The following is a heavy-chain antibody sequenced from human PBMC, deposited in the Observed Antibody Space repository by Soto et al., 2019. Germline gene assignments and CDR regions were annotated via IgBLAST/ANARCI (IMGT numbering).Heavy chain of an antibody. CDR2: IYHSGTT. V-gene: IGHV4-30-4*01. Sequence: QVQLQESGPGLVKPSQTLSLTCTVSGGSISSGDYYWSWIRQPPGKGLEWIGYIYHSGTTYYNPSLKSRLTISVDTSKNQFSLKLSYVTAADTAVYHCARGGGTSMTTLDAFDIWGQGTMVTVSS. J-gene: IGHJ3*02. CDR1: GGSISSGDYY. CDR3: ARGGGTSMTTLDAFDI. D-gene: IGHD3-16*01.